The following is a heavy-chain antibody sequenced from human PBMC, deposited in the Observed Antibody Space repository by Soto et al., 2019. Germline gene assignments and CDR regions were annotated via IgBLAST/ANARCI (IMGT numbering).Heavy chain of an antibody. D-gene: IGHD3-22*01. V-gene: IGHV1-69*12. CDR2: IIPIFGTA. CDR1: GGTFSSYA. Sequence: QVQLVQSGAEVKKPGSSVKVSCKASGGTFSSYAISWVRQAPGQGLEWMGGIIPIFGTANYAQKFQGRVTITADESTSXXYXEPXSLRSEDTAVYYCARMKRDYYDSSGYYPHYWYFDLWGRGTLVTVSS. J-gene: IGHJ2*01. CDR3: ARMKRDYYDSSGYYPHYWYFDL.